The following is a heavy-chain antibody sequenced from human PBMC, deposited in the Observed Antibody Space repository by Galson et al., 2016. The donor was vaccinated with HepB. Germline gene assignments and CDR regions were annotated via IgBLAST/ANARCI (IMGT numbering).Heavy chain of an antibody. CDR2: SSGSGYFI. D-gene: IGHD3-10*01. V-gene: IGHV3-21*01. CDR1: GFTLSNHS. J-gene: IGHJ4*02. Sequence: SLRLSCAASGFTLSNHSMNWVRQAPGKGLEWVSSSSGSGYFIFYADSVKGRFTVSRDNAKNSLYLQMNSLRAEDTAVYYCVRSCRPWFGASLCYFDSWGQGTLVTVSS. CDR3: VRSCRPWFGASLCYFDS.